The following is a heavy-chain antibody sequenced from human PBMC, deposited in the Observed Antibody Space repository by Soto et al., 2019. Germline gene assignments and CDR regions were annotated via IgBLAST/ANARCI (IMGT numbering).Heavy chain of an antibody. Sequence: EVQLVESGGSLVKSGGSLRLSCAASGFTFNSYSMHWVRQAPGKGLEWVSSISSSSNYIFHADSVKGRFTISRDNAKNSLYLQMNSLRAEDTAVYYCATSPPSSSYDYWGQGTLVTVSS. CDR2: ISSSSNYI. CDR3: ATSPPSSSYDY. V-gene: IGHV3-21*01. J-gene: IGHJ4*02. D-gene: IGHD6-13*01. CDR1: GFTFNSYS.